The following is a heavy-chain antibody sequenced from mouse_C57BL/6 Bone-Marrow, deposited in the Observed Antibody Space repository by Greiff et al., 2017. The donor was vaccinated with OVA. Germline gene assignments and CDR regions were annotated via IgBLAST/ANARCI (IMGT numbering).Heavy chain of an antibody. V-gene: IGHV1-54*01. CDR1: GYAFTNYL. CDR3: ARARIFDY. J-gene: IGHJ2*01. CDR2: INPGSGGT. Sequence: VQLQQSGAELVRPGTSVKVSCKASGYAFTNYLIEWVKQRPGQGLEWIGVINPGSGGTNYNEKFKGKATLTADKSSSTAYMQLSSLTSEDSAVYFCARARIFDYWGQGTTLTVSS.